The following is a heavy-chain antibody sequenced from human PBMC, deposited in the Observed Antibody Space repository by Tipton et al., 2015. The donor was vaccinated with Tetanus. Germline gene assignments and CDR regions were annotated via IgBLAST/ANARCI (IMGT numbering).Heavy chain of an antibody. V-gene: IGHV3-48*04. D-gene: IGHD2-15*01. CDR3: ATSGGGHCGAKCLINFFDP. Sequence: GSLRLSCAASGLTFSDYTMNWVRQAPGKGLEWVSYISASGSIIFYADSVRGRFTISRDNAKDSLYLQMNSLRAEDTAVYYCATSGGGHCGAKCLINFFDPWGQGTLVTVSS. J-gene: IGHJ5*02. CDR2: ISASGSII. CDR1: GLTFSDYT.